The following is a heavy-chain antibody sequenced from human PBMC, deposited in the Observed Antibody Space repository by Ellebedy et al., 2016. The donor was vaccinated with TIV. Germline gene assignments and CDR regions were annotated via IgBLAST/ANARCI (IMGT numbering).Heavy chain of an antibody. V-gene: IGHV3-23*01. D-gene: IGHD1-26*01. J-gene: IGHJ6*03. Sequence: GESLKISXAASGFTFSSYAMSWVRQAPGKGLEWVSTIGVSGGRTYYADSVKGRFTISRDNAKNTLYLQMNSLRAEDTAVYYCARDEWDRAVYYYYYYMDVWGKGTTVTVSS. CDR1: GFTFSSYA. CDR3: ARDEWDRAVYYYYYYMDV. CDR2: IGVSGGRT.